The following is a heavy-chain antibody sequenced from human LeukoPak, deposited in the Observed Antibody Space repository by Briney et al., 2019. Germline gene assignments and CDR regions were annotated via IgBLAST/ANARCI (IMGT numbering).Heavy chain of an antibody. V-gene: IGHV4-59*01. CDR3: ARMEYYDFWSGYHNWFDP. Sequence: SETLSLTCTVSGGSIRSYYWSWIRQPPVKGLEWIGYIYYSGSTNYNPSLKSRVTISVDTSKNQFSLKLSSVTAADTAVYYCARMEYYDFWSGYHNWFDPWGQGTLVTVSS. CDR1: GGSIRSYY. CDR2: IYYSGST. D-gene: IGHD3-3*01. J-gene: IGHJ5*02.